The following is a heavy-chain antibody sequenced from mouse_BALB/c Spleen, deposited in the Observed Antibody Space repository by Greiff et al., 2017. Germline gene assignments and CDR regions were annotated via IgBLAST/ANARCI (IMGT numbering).Heavy chain of an antibody. CDR1: GYSITSDYA. Sequence: EVQLVESGPGLVKPSQSLSLTCTVTGYSITSDYAWNWIRQFPGNKLEWMGYISYSGSTSYNPSLKSRISITRDTSKNQFFLQLNSVTTEDTATYYCARGYDAWFAYWGQGTLVTVSA. CDR3: ARGYDAWFAY. J-gene: IGHJ3*01. CDR2: ISYSGST. V-gene: IGHV3-2*02. D-gene: IGHD2-14*01.